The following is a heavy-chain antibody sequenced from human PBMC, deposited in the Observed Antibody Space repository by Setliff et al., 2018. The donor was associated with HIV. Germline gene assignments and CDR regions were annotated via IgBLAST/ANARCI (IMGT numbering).Heavy chain of an antibody. J-gene: IGHJ3*02. CDR2: ISGSGGST. CDR1: GFTFSSYA. D-gene: IGHD2-2*03. Sequence: GESLRISCAASGFTFSSYASGWVRQAPGKGLEWVSAISGSGGSTYYADSVKGRFTISSDNSKNTLYLQMNSLRAEDTAVYYCAKDLDIVVVLAAPDAFDIWGQGTMVTVSS. V-gene: IGHV3-23*01. CDR3: AKDLDIVVVLAAPDAFDI.